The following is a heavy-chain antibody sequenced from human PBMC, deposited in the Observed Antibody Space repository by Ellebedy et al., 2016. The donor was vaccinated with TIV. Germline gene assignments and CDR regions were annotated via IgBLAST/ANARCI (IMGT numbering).Heavy chain of an antibody. CDR3: ARDVQVINPAVAHWNY. CDR1: GFTFSNFW. V-gene: IGHV3-7*01. D-gene: IGHD1-1*01. CDR2: IKQDGSEK. J-gene: IGHJ4*02. Sequence: GGSLRLXXAASGFTFSNFWMSWVRQAPGKGLEWVANIKQDGSEKYYVDSVKGRFTISRDNAKNSLRLQMNSLRAEDTAVYYCARDVQVINPAVAHWNYWGQGTLVTVSS.